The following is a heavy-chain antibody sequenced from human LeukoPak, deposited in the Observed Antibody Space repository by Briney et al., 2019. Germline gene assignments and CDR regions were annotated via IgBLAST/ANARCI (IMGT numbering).Heavy chain of an antibody. Sequence: PGGSLRLSCAGSGFSFNSYAMSWVRQTPGKGLEWVSGISGSGGSTYYADSVTGRFTISRDNSKNTLYLQMDSLRPEDTAVYYCAKGITMIAVVTEYFQHWGQGTLVTVSS. J-gene: IGHJ1*01. V-gene: IGHV3-23*01. CDR1: GFSFNSYA. D-gene: IGHD3-22*01. CDR2: ISGSGGST. CDR3: AKGITMIAVVTEYFQH.